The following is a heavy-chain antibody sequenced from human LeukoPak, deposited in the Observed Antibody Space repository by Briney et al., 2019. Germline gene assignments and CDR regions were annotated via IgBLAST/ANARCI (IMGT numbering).Heavy chain of an antibody. CDR3: AKDLSGYEIYYFDY. CDR1: GFTFSSNG. CDR2: IRFDGSYK. V-gene: IGHV3-30*02. Sequence: GGSLRLSCAASGFTFSSNGMHWVRQAPGKGLEWVAFIRFDGSYKYYADSVRGRFTISRDNSENTLYLQMNSLRAEDTAVYYCAKDLSGYEIYYFDYWGQGTLVTVSS. D-gene: IGHD5-12*01. J-gene: IGHJ4*02.